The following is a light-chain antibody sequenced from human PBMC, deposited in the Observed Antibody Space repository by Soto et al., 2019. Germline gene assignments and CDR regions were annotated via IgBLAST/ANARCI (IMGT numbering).Light chain of an antibody. CDR3: SSYTSTTLV. V-gene: IGLV2-14*01. CDR1: SSDVGGSNH. Sequence: QSALTQPASVSGSPGQSITISCTGTSSDVGGSNHVSWYQQHPGKAPKLMIYGVSNRPSGISNRVSGSKSGNTASLTISGLQAEEEADYYCSSYTSTTLVFGGGTQLTVL. J-gene: IGLJ2*01. CDR2: GVS.